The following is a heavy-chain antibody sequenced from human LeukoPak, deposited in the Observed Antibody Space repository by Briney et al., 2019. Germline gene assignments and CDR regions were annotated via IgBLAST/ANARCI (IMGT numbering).Heavy chain of an antibody. Sequence: SETLSLTCTVSGGSISNEYWSWIRQPPGKGLEWIGYISYSGSTNYNPSLKSRVTISVDTSKNQFSLKVSSVTAADTAVYYCAREGGYSYGDAPLHFDNWGQGTLVTVSS. CDR1: GGSISNEY. CDR3: AREGGYSYGDAPLHFDN. V-gene: IGHV4-59*12. J-gene: IGHJ4*02. CDR2: ISYSGST. D-gene: IGHD5-18*01.